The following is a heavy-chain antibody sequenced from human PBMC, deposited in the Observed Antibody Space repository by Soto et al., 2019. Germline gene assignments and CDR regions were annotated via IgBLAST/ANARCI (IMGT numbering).Heavy chain of an antibody. CDR1: GGSSSRYY. Sequence: SETLSLTCTVSGGSSSRYYWSWIRQPPGKGLEWIGYIYYTGSTNYNPNSSLQSRVTISVDTPKNQFSLKLSSVTAADTAVYYCARRGSGSYYTYWGQGTLVTVSS. J-gene: IGHJ4*02. CDR3: ARRGSGSYYTY. D-gene: IGHD1-26*01. V-gene: IGHV4-59*08. CDR2: IYYTGST.